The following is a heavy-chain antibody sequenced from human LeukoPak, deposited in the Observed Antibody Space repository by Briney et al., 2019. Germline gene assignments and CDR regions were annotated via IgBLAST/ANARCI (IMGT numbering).Heavy chain of an antibody. CDR3: ARAQVYSSTWSEFDY. D-gene: IGHD6-13*01. J-gene: IGHJ4*02. V-gene: IGHV4-61*01. CDR1: GGSVSSDSYY. CDR2: IDYSGST. Sequence: PSETLSLTCTVSGGSVSSDSYYWSWLRQPPGKGLEWIGYIDYSGSTNYNPSLKSRVTISVDTSKNQFSLKLSSVTAADTAVYYCARAQVYSSTWSEFDYWGQGTLVTVSS.